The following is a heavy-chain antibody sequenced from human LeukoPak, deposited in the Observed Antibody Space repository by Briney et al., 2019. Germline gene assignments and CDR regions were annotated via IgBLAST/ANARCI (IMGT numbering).Heavy chain of an antibody. Sequence: SETLSLTCTVSGVSISSGSYYWSWIRQPAGKGLEWIGRIYTSGSTNYNPSLKSRVTITVDTSKNQFSLKLSTVTAADTAVYYYARGDYDILTGEGIWGQGTMVTVSS. CDR1: GVSISSGSYY. D-gene: IGHD3-9*01. V-gene: IGHV4-61*02. CDR2: IYTSGST. J-gene: IGHJ3*02. CDR3: ARGDYDILTGEGI.